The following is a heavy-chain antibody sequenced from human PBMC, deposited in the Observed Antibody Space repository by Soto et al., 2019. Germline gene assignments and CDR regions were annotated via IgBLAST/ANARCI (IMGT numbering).Heavy chain of an antibody. CDR1: GFTFRAYG. V-gene: IGHV3-33*01. J-gene: IGHJ4*02. CDR2: IYYDGSGS. Sequence: QVHLVESGGGVVQPGGPLRPSCEASGFTFRAYGFHWVGRAPGKGLEWLAVIYYDGSGSDYEDSVRGRFIFSRDISTNTLYLQMNSLRAEDTAVYYCVRDDCSGGTCYGGYWGQGTLVTVSS. D-gene: IGHD2-15*01. CDR3: VRDDCSGGTCYGGY.